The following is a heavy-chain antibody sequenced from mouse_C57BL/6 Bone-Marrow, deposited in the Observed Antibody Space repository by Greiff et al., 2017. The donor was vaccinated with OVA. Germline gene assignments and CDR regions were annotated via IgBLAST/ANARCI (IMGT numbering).Heavy chain of an antibody. Sequence: QVHVKQSGAELARPGASVKLSCKASGYTFTSYGISWVKQRTGQGLEWIGEIYPRSGNTYYNEKFKGKATLTADKSSSTAYMELRSLTSEDSAVYFCAREEITTVVADFDYWGQGTTLTVSS. J-gene: IGHJ2*01. V-gene: IGHV1-81*01. CDR3: AREEITTVVADFDY. CDR1: GYTFTSYG. CDR2: IYPRSGNT. D-gene: IGHD1-1*01.